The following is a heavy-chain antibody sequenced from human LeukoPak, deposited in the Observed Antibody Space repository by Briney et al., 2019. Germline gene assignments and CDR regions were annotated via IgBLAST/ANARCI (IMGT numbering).Heavy chain of an antibody. Sequence: GGSLRLSCAASGFTFSSYSMNWIRQAPGKGLEWVSSIRSSSSYIYYADSVKGRFTISRDNAKNSLYLQMNSLRAEDTAVYYCARDPRGYNWNDVGYFDYWGQGTLVTVSS. CDR2: IRSSSSYI. CDR1: GFTFSSYS. J-gene: IGHJ4*02. V-gene: IGHV3-21*01. D-gene: IGHD1-1*01. CDR3: ARDPRGYNWNDVGYFDY.